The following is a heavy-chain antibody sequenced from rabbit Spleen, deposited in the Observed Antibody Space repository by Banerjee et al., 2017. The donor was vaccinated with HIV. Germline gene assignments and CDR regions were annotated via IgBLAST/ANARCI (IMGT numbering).Heavy chain of an antibody. Sequence: EQLEESGGGLVKPEGSLTLTCKASGVSLNDKDVMCWVRQAPGKGLEWIACINIVTGKSVYASWALGRFIMSRTSSTTVTLQMTSLTVADTATYFCAREASSGWGVVSFYFNLWGPGTLVTVS. V-gene: IGHV1S45*01. D-gene: IGHD4-1*01. CDR2: INIVTGKS. J-gene: IGHJ4*01. CDR3: AREASSGWGVVSFYFNL. CDR1: GVSLNDKDV.